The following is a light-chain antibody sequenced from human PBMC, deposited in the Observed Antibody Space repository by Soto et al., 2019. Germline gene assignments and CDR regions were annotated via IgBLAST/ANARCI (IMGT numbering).Light chain of an antibody. J-gene: IGKJ1*01. Sequence: PGDRATLSCRASQSVDSSFFAWYQKKPGQAPRLLIYGASKRATGIPDRFSGSGSGTDFTLTISRLEPEDFAVYYCQQFVSSVTFGQGTKVEIK. CDR1: QSVDSSF. CDR3: QQFVSSVT. CDR2: GAS. V-gene: IGKV3-20*01.